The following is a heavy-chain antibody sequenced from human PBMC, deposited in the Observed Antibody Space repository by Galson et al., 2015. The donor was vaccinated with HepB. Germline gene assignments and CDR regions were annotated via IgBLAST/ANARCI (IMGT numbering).Heavy chain of an antibody. CDR1: GFTFSDYY. D-gene: IGHD6-13*01. V-gene: IGHV3-11*06. Sequence: SLRLSCAASGFTFSDYYMSWIRQAPGKGLEWVSYISSSGSYTNYADSVKGRFTISRDNAKNSLYLQMNSLRAEDTAVYYCARVLTGIAAAGPWYYGMDVWGQGTTVTVSS. CDR2: ISSSGSYT. CDR3: ARVLTGIAAAGPWYYGMDV. J-gene: IGHJ6*02.